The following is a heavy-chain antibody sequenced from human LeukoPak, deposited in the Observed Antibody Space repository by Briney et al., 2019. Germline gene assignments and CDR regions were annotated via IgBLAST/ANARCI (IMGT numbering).Heavy chain of an antibody. CDR2: INPNSGGT. J-gene: IGHJ5*02. CDR1: GYTFTGYY. CDR3: ARDQIAARPEGWFDP. V-gene: IGHV1-2*02. D-gene: IGHD6-6*01. Sequence: ASVKVSCKASGYTFTGYYMHWVRQAPGQGLEWMGWINPNSGGTNYAQKFQGRVTMTRDTSISTAYMELSRLRSDDTAVCYCARDQIAARPEGWFDPWGQGTLVTVSS.